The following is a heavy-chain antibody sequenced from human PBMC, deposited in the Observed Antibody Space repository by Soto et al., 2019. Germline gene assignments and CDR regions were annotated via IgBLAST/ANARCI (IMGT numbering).Heavy chain of an antibody. D-gene: IGHD3-10*01. CDR2: IKQDGSEK. V-gene: IGHV3-7*01. Sequence: GGSLRLSCAASGFTFSSYWMSWVRQAPGKGLEWVANIKQDGSEKYYVDSVKGRFTISRDNAKNSLYLQMNSLRAEDTAVYYCAREEVGPLGQARFGELLSWGRYYYYMDVWGKGTTVTVSS. CDR1: GFTFSSYW. J-gene: IGHJ6*03. CDR3: AREEVGPLGQARFGELLSWGRYYYYMDV.